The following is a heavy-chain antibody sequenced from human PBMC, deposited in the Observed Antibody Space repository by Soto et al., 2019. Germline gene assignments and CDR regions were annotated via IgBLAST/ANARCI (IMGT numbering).Heavy chain of an antibody. Sequence: QVQLQESGPGLVKPSGTLSLACAVSGGSMRGSQWWAWVRQPPGKGLEWSAETHHSGNTNYNPSRKTRVSISLDTSKNHLSLNFISVPAADTAVYYCARDADFGSGDSTFWAFELWGQGTMVTDSS. CDR3: ARDADFGSGDSTFWAFEL. D-gene: IGHD3-10*01. J-gene: IGHJ3*01. CDR1: GGSMRGSQW. V-gene: IGHV4-4*02. CDR2: THHSGNT.